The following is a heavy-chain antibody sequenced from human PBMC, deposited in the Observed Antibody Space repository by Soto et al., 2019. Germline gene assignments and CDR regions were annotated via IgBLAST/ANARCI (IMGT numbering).Heavy chain of an antibody. CDR3: ARDPYTSGWYGSSFDC. D-gene: IGHD6-19*01. CDR2: ISSSSSTI. CDR1: GFTFSSYS. V-gene: IGHV3-48*01. J-gene: IGHJ4*02. Sequence: EVQLVESGGGLVQPGGSLRLSRAVSGFTFSSYSMNWVRQAPGKGLEWVSYISSSSSTIFYADSLKGRFTISRDNAKNSLYLQMNSLRAEDTAVYYCARDPYTSGWYGSSFDCWGQGTLVTVSS.